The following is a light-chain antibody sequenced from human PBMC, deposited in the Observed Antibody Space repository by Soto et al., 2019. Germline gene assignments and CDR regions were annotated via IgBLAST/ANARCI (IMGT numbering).Light chain of an antibody. CDR3: LQYYCPPCK. Sequence: EIVMAQFPDTLAVSVGERATIKCRSSQSLLHSSDNSNYLTRYQQTSVQPPKLLIYWASTRQSVVPDRFSGSGAGTEFTLNIARSEGEDVAVYYWLQYYCPPCKFGQGTNVDSK. CDR2: WAS. CDR1: QSLLHSSDNSNY. V-gene: IGKV4-1*01. J-gene: IGKJ1*01.